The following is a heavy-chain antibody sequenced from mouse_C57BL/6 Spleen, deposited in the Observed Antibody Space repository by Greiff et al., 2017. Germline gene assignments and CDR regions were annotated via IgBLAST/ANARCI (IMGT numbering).Heavy chain of an antibody. D-gene: IGHD1-1*02. CDR3: ASGGKGYFDV. CDR1: GYTFTSYW. Sequence: QVQLQQPGAELVKPGASVKMSCKASGYTFTSYWITWVKPRPGQGLEWIGDIYPGSGSTNYNEKFKSKATLTVDTSSSTAYMQLSSLTSEDSAVYYCASGGKGYFDVWGTGTTVTVSS. J-gene: IGHJ1*03. V-gene: IGHV1-55*01. CDR2: IYPGSGST.